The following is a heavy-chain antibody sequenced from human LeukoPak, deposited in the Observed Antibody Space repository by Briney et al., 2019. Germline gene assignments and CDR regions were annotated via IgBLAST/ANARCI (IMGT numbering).Heavy chain of an antibody. CDR3: TREAEDLPGAITFLY. J-gene: IGHJ4*02. Sequence: GASVKVSCKASGYSFTGYGVSWVRQAPGQGLEWMGWISPYTGNTDYVHDLRGRITVTADTSTNTVYMELRSLRSDDTAVYYCTREAEDLPGAITFLYWGQATLVTVSS. D-gene: IGHD2-2*01. CDR2: ISPYTGNT. V-gene: IGHV1-18*01. CDR1: GYSFTGYG.